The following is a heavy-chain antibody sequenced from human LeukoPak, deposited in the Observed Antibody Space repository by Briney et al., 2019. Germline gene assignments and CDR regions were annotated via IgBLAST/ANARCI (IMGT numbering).Heavy chain of an antibody. CDR3: ATDRLESGYFDY. CDR1: GYTLTELS. V-gene: IGHV1-24*01. J-gene: IGHJ4*02. D-gene: IGHD1-26*01. Sequence: ASVKVSCKVSGYTLTELSMHWVRQAPGKGLEWMGGFDPEDGETIYAQKFQGRVTMTEDTSTDTAYMELSSLRSEDTAVYYCATDRLESGYFDYWGQGTLVTVSS. CDR2: FDPEDGET.